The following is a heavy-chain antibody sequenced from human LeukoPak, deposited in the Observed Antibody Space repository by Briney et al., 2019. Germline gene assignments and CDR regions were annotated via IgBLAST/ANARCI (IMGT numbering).Heavy chain of an antibody. CDR2: IYYTGTT. D-gene: IGHD2-21*01. Sequence: SKTLSLTCTVSGGSIGTNNYYWGWIRQPPGKGLEWIGSIYYTGTTYYNPSLKSRVTISIDSSKKQFSLQLSSVTAADTAVYYCARDPRSLMWYAFDIWGQGTMVTVSS. J-gene: IGHJ3*02. V-gene: IGHV4-39*07. CDR1: GGSIGTNNYY. CDR3: ARDPRSLMWYAFDI.